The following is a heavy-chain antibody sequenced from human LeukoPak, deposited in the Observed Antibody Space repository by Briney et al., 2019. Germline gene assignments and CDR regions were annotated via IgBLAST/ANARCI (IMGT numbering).Heavy chain of an antibody. CDR2: ISSSSSYI. CDR1: GFTFSSYG. Sequence: GGSLRLSCAASGFTFSSYGMHWVRQAPGKGLEWVSSISSSSSYIYYADSVKGRFTISRDNAKNSLYLQMNSLRAEDTAVYYCARGTGEGHPDYWGQGTLVTVSS. D-gene: IGHD7-27*01. J-gene: IGHJ4*02. CDR3: ARGTGEGHPDY. V-gene: IGHV3-21*01.